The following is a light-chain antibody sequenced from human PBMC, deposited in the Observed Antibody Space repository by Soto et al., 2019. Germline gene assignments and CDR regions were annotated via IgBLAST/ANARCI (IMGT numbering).Light chain of an antibody. CDR3: QQSHILPRT. V-gene: IGKV1-33*01. CDR1: QDISNH. CDR2: DAS. J-gene: IGKJ3*01. Sequence: DIPMTQSPSSLSASVGERVTITCQASQDISNHLIWYQQKPGKAPKFLIYDASNLETGVPSRFSGSGSGTDFTFSISSLQPEDVATYFCQQSHILPRTFGPGTKVGIK.